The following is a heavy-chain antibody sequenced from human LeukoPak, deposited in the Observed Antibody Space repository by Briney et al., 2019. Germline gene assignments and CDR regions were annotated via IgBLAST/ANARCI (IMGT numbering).Heavy chain of an antibody. CDR1: GYTFTSYA. CDR2: INAGNGNT. J-gene: IGHJ6*02. Sequence: ASVKVSCKASGYTFTSYAMHWVRQAPGQRLEWMGWINAGNGNTGYAQKFQGRVTMTRNTSISTAYMELSSLRSEDTAVYYCARGPRRFLEWLYYYYGMDVWGQGTTVTVPS. V-gene: IGHV1-3*01. CDR3: ARGPRRFLEWLYYYYGMDV. D-gene: IGHD3-3*01.